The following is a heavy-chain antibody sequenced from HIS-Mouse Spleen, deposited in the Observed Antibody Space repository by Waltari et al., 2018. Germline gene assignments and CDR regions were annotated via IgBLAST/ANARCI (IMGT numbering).Heavy chain of an antibody. V-gene: IGHV4-39*07. D-gene: IGHD6-13*01. Sequence: QLQLQESGPGLVKPSETLSLTCTVSGGSISSSSYYWGWIRQPPGKGLEWIGSINYSVSTHDNPSLKSRVTISVDTSKNQFSLKLSSVTAADTAVYYCAREIPYSSSWYDWYFDLWGRGTLVTVSS. CDR2: INYSVST. CDR1: GGSISSSSYY. CDR3: AREIPYSSSWYDWYFDL. J-gene: IGHJ2*01.